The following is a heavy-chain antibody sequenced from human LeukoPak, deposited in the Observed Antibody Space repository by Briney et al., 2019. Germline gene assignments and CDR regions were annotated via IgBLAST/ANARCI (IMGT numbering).Heavy chain of an antibody. V-gene: IGHV4-59*08. Sequence: SETLSLTCTVSGGSINSYYWSWIRQPPGKGLEWIGYIYYSGSTNYNPSLKSRVTISVDTSKNQFSLKLSSVTAADTAVYYCARHEGSDSSGYYNPFDYWGLGTLVTVSS. CDR3: ARHEGSDSSGYYNPFDY. D-gene: IGHD3-22*01. CDR1: GGSINSYY. CDR2: IYYSGST. J-gene: IGHJ4*02.